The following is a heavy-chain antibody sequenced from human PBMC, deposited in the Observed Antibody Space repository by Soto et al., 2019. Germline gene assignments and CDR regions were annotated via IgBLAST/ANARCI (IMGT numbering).Heavy chain of an antibody. Sequence: ASETLSLTCVVYGGSFSGYSWTWIRQPPGKGLEWLGEINPSGSTYYNPALKSRVTISVDTSKNEFSLNLSSVTAADTAVYYCATGKIRYLNNWGQGTLVTV. CDR2: INPSGST. V-gene: IGHV4-34*01. CDR1: GGSFSGYS. CDR3: ATGKIRYLNN. D-gene: IGHD3-9*01. J-gene: IGHJ4*02.